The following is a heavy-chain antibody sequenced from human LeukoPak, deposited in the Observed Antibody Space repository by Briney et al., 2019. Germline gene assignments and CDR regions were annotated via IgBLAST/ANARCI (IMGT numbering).Heavy chain of an antibody. J-gene: IGHJ4*02. CDR2: INHSGST. Sequence: PSETLSLTCAVYGGSFSGYYWSWIRQPPGKGLEWIGEINHSGSTNYNPSLKSRVTISVDTSKNQFSLKLSSVTAADTAVYYCASRIAAAGNGDFDYWGQGTLVTVSS. CDR1: GGSFSGYY. V-gene: IGHV4-34*01. D-gene: IGHD6-13*01. CDR3: ASRIAAAGNGDFDY.